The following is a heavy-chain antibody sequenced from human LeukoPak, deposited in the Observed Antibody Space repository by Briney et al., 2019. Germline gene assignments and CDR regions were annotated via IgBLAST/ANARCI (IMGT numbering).Heavy chain of an antibody. CDR2: IYWNDDK. CDR1: GFSLSTSGVG. V-gene: IGHV2-5*01. Sequence: SGPTLVKPTQTLTLTCTFSGFSLSTSGVGVGWIRQPPGKALEWLALIYWNDDKRYSPSLKSRLTITKDTSKNQVVLTMTNMDPVDTATYYCAHRPVTTWQYYYYGMDVWGQGTTVTVPS. CDR3: AHRPVTTWQYYYYGMDV. D-gene: IGHD4-11*01. J-gene: IGHJ6*02.